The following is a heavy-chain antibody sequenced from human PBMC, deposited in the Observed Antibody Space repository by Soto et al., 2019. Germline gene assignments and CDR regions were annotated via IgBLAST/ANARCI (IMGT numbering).Heavy chain of an antibody. CDR1: GGSFNSNF. V-gene: IGHV4-59*01. Sequence: SETLSLTCSFSGGSFNSNFWTWIRQPPGKGLEWIGYVYSNEDTTYNPSLKSRVTISVDSSKNQFSLELSSVTAADTAVYYCARVLVDPRGLRHGMDVWGQGTTVTVSS. J-gene: IGHJ6*02. D-gene: IGHD1-26*01. CDR3: ARVLVDPRGLRHGMDV. CDR2: VYSNEDT.